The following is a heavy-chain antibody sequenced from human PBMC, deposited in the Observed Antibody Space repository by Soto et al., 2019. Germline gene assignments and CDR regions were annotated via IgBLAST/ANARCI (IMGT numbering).Heavy chain of an antibody. CDR2: INAGNGNA. CDR1: GYTFTSYA. Sequence: QVQLVQSGAEVKKPGASVKVSCKASGYTFTSYAMHWVRQAPGQRLEWMGWINAGNGNAKYSQKLQGRVTITRETLGRTAYTELSSLRSEDTAVYYGARNTAASDVWGQGTTVTVS. D-gene: IGHD6-25*01. CDR3: ARNTAASDV. V-gene: IGHV1-3*01. J-gene: IGHJ6*02.